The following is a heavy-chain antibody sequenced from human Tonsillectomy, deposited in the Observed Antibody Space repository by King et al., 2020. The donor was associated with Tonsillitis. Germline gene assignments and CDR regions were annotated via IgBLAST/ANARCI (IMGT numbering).Heavy chain of an antibody. CDR3: AKDHGGLPRKFDY. J-gene: IGHJ4*02. CDR1: GFTFSSYG. D-gene: IGHD3-10*01. V-gene: IGHV3-30*02. CDR2: IRYDGRNK. Sequence: VQLVESGGGVVQPGGSLRLSCAASGFTFSSYGMHWVRQAPGKGLEWVAFIRYDGRNKYYADSVKGRFTISRDNSKNTLYLQMNSLRAEDTAVYYCAKDHGGLPRKFDYWGQGTLVTVSS.